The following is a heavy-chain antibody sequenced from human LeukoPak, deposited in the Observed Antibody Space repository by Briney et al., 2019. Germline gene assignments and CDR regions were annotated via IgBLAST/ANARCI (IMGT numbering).Heavy chain of an antibody. D-gene: IGHD5-12*01. Sequence: PGGSLRLSCAASGFTFSSYWMSWVRQAPGKGLEWVANIKYDGSEKYYVDSVKGRFTISRDNAKNSLYLQMNSLRAEDTALYYCAKVGIVATWGSVADYYYYMDVWGKGTTVTVSS. V-gene: IGHV3-7*03. CDR2: IKYDGSEK. J-gene: IGHJ6*03. CDR3: AKVGIVATWGSVADYYYYMDV. CDR1: GFTFSSYW.